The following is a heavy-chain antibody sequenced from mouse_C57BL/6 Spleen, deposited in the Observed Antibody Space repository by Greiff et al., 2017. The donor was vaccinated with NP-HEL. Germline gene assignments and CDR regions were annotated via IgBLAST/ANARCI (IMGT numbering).Heavy chain of an antibody. CDR1: GYTFTSYW. J-gene: IGHJ3*01. V-gene: IGHV1-69*01. D-gene: IGHD3-2*02. CDR2: IDPSDSYT. CDR3: ARRTAQAPFAY. Sequence: QVQLKQPGAELVMPGASVKLSCKASGYTFTSYWMHWVKQRPGQGLEWIGEIDPSDSYTNYNQKFKGKSTLTVDKSSSTAYMQLSSLTSEDSAVYYCARRTAQAPFAYWGQGTLVTVSA.